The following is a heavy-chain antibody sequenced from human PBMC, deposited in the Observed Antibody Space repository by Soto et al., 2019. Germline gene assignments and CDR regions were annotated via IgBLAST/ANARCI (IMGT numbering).Heavy chain of an antibody. CDR2: IIPIFGTA. CDR1: GGTFSSYA. J-gene: IGHJ3*02. V-gene: IGHV1-69*13. CDR3: ARGGAVRGAFDI. D-gene: IGHD6-19*01. Sequence: ASVKVSCKASGGTFSSYAISWVRQAPGQGLEWMGGIIPIFGTANYAQKFQGRVTITADESTSTAYMELSSLRSEDTAVYYCARGGAVRGAFDIWGQGTMVTVSS.